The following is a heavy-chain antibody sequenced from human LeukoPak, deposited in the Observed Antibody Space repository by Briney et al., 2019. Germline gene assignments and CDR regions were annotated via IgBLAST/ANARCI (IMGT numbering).Heavy chain of an antibody. Sequence: SETLSLTCTVSGGSISSYYWSWIRQPPGKGLEWIGYIYYSRSTNYNPSLKSRVTISVDTSKNQFSLKLSSVTAADTAVYYCATTRREDGSGSFDYWGQGTLVTVSS. CDR3: ATTRREDGSGSFDY. V-gene: IGHV4-59*08. CDR2: IYYSRST. D-gene: IGHD3-10*01. CDR1: GGSISSYY. J-gene: IGHJ4*02.